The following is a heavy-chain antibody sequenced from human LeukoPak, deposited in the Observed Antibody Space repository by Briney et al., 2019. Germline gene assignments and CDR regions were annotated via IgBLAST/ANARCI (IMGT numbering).Heavy chain of an antibody. CDR3: ARGGYSSWYYFDY. J-gene: IGHJ4*02. CDR1: GYTFTSYD. V-gene: IGHV1-8*01. D-gene: IGHD6-19*01. Sequence: ASVKLCCKSAGYTFTSYDINWGRHVPGQGLELEGWMNRSSSNTGYAEKFQGTVTMTRNNSISTAYMELRRLKAEATDVYYCARGGYSSWYYFDYWGQGTLVTVSS. CDR2: MNRSSSNT.